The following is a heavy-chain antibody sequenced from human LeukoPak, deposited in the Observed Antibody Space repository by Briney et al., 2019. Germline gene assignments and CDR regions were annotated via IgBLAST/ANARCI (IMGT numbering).Heavy chain of an antibody. V-gene: IGHV1-18*01. CDR1: GYTFTSYG. J-gene: IGHJ5*02. D-gene: IGHD3-22*01. CDR3: ALPGAYYYDSSVLDP. Sequence: ASVKVSCTASGYTFTSYGISWGRQAPGQGLEWMGWISAYNGNTNYAQKLQGRVTMTTDTSTSTAYMELRSLRSDDTAVYYCALPGAYYYDSSVLDPWGQGTLVTVSS. CDR2: ISAYNGNT.